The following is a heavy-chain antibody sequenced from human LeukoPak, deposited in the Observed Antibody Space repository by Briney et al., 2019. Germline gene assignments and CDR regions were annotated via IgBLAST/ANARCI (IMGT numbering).Heavy chain of an antibody. CDR1: GFTFSRYD. Sequence: QPGGSLRLSCAASGFTFSRYDMHWVRQATGKGLEWVSAIGTVDDTYYPGSVKGRFTISRENAKNSLYLQMNSLRAEDTAVYYCARGREVVVAGIFDYWGQGTLVTVSS. CDR2: IGTVDDT. CDR3: ARGREVVVAGIFDY. V-gene: IGHV3-13*01. D-gene: IGHD2-15*01. J-gene: IGHJ4*02.